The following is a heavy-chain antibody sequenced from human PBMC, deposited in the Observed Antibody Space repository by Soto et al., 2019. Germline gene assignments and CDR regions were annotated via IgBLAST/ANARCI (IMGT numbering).Heavy chain of an antibody. Sequence: SETLSLTCTVSSGSVSSGGYYWSWIRQHSGKGLEWIGCIYTTGTTYYSPSLKSRVIISMDTSKNHFSLKLSSVTAADTAVYYCAAGDYGNYDYWGQGTLVTVSS. CDR1: SGSVSSGGYY. D-gene: IGHD4-17*01. J-gene: IGHJ4*02. CDR2: IYTTGTT. V-gene: IGHV4-31*03. CDR3: AAGDYGNYDY.